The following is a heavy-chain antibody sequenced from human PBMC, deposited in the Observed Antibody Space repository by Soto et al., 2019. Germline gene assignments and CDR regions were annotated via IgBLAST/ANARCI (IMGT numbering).Heavy chain of an antibody. Sequence: GGSLRLSCAASGFTFSNAWMSWVRQAPGKGLEWVGRIKSKTDGGTTDYAAPVKGRFTISRDDSKNTLYLQMNSPKTEDTAVYYCARSHLYYDSSGYPDYWGQGTLVTVSS. D-gene: IGHD3-22*01. CDR2: IKSKTDGGTT. CDR3: ARSHLYYDSSGYPDY. J-gene: IGHJ4*02. CDR1: GFTFSNAW. V-gene: IGHV3-15*01.